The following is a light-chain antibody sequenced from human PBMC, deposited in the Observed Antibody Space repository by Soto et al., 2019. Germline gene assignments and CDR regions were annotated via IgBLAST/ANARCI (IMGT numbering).Light chain of an antibody. CDR3: QQYNSPYT. CDR1: QSISSW. CDR2: DAS. Sequence: EIQMTQSPSTLSASVGDRVTTTCRASQSISSWLAWYQQKPGKAPKLLIYDASSLESGVPSRFSGSGSGTEFTLTISSLQPDDFATYYCQQYNSPYTFGQGTKVDIK. V-gene: IGKV1-5*01. J-gene: IGKJ2*01.